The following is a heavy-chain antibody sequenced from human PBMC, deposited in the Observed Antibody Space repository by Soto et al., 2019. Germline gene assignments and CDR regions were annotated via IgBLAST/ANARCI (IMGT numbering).Heavy chain of an antibody. CDR3: AKESSNYPYFGY. V-gene: IGHV3-23*01. Sequence: EVQLLESGGGLVQPGGSLRLSCAASGFTFRRYDMNWVRQAPGKGLEWVSFITGSGSSTYNAESVKGRFTISRDNSRNTLYLQMNSLRAEDTAVYYCAKESSNYPYFGYWGQGTLVTVSS. J-gene: IGHJ4*02. D-gene: IGHD3-3*01. CDR2: ITGSGSST. CDR1: GFTFRRYD.